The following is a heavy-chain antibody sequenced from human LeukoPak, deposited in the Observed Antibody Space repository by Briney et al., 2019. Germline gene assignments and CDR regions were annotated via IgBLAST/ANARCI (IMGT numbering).Heavy chain of an antibody. D-gene: IGHD5-12*01. J-gene: IGHJ4*02. Sequence: SVKVSCKASGGTFSSYAISWVRKAPGQGLEWMGGIIPIFGTANYAQKFQGRVTITTDESTSTAYMELSSLRSEDTAVYYCASPPRLRRSNYFDYWGQGTLVTVSP. CDR2: IIPIFGTA. CDR3: ASPPRLRRSNYFDY. CDR1: GGTFSSYA. V-gene: IGHV1-69*05.